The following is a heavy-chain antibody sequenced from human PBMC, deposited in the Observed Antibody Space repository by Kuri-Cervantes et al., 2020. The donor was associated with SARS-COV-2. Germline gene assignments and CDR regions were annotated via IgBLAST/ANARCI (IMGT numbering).Heavy chain of an antibody. Sequence: GESLKIPCAASGFSFSDYYMIWIRQAPGKGLEWVSYISSSTTYTNHADSVKGRFTISRDNAKNSLYLHMDSLRAEDSAVYSCARGGLCSGGSCYHYSYYMDVWGKGTTVTVSS. D-gene: IGHD2-15*01. CDR3: ARGGLCSGGSCYHYSYYMDV. V-gene: IGHV3-11*06. J-gene: IGHJ6*03. CDR1: GFSFSDYY. CDR2: ISSSTTYT.